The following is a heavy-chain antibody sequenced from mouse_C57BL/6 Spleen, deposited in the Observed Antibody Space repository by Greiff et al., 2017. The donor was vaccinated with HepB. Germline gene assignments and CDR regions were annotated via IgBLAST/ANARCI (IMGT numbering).Heavy chain of an antibody. CDR1: GFSLTSYG. Sequence: VKLQQSGPGLVQPSQSLSITCTVSGFSLTSYGVHWVRQSPGKGLEWLGVIWSGGSTDYNAAFISRLSISKDNSKSQVFFKMNSLQADDTAIYYCAPSTVVAYYYAMDYWGQGTSVTVSS. D-gene: IGHD1-1*01. CDR2: IWSGGST. V-gene: IGHV2-2*01. CDR3: APSTVVAYYYAMDY. J-gene: IGHJ4*01.